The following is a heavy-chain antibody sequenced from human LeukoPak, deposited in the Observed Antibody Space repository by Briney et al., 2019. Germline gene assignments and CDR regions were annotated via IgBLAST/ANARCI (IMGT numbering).Heavy chain of an antibody. Sequence: SETLSLTCTVSGGSISTYYWTWIRQPPGKGQEWIGYIYYSGSTNYNPSLKSRVTISADTSKNQFSLKLSSVTAADTAVYYCARRYNSGWFYYFDYWGQGTLVTVSS. J-gene: IGHJ4*02. CDR2: IYYSGST. D-gene: IGHD6-19*01. CDR3: ARRYNSGWFYYFDY. CDR1: GGSISTYY. V-gene: IGHV4-59*08.